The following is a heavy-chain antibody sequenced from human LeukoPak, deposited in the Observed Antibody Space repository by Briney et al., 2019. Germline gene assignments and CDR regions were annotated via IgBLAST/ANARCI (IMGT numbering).Heavy chain of an antibody. D-gene: IGHD3-10*01. J-gene: IGHJ4*02. CDR1: GVVFDDYA. CDR3: AKDQDLTMVRGIPAPHYFDY. CDR2: ISWNSATI. V-gene: IGHV3-9*01. Sequence: PGGSLRLSCSASGVVFDDYAMYWVRQAPGKGLEWVSGISWNSATIKYADSVKGRFTISRDNAKDTLYLQMNSLRAEDTAVYYCAKDQDLTMVRGIPAPHYFDYWAREAWSPSPQ.